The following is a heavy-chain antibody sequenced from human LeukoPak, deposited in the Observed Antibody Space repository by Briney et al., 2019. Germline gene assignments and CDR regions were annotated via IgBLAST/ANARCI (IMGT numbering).Heavy chain of an antibody. CDR3: ARDDYGSSSSYFDY. V-gene: IGHV1-18*01. CDR2: ISAYNGNT. Sequence: GASVKVSCKASGYTFTSYGISWVRQAPGQGLEWMGWISAYNGNTNYAQKLQGRVTMTTDTSTSTAYMELRSLRSDDTAVYYCARDDYGSSSSYFDYWGQGTLVTVSS. CDR1: GYTFTSYG. D-gene: IGHD3-22*01. J-gene: IGHJ4*02.